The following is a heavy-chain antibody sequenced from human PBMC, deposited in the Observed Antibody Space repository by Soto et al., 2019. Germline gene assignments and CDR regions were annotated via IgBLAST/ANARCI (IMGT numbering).Heavy chain of an antibody. V-gene: IGHV4-59*02. J-gene: IGHJ6*02. Sequence: PSETLSLTCTVSGGSVSGYYWNCLRQSPGKGLEWLGYIFYRGTTKYSPSVKGRVAISVDTSRNQFSLNLSSGTAADTAVYYCTRHVIIPKLQYGMDVWGQGTMVTVSS. CDR1: GGSVSGYY. CDR3: TRHVIIPKLQYGMDV. D-gene: IGHD3-22*01. CDR2: IFYRGTT.